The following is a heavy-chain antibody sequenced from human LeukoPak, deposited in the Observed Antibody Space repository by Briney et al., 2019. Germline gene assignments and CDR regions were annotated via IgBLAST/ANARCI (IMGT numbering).Heavy chain of an antibody. CDR2: MNPNSGNT. Sequence: ASVNVSCKASGYTFTSYDINWVRQATGQGLEWMGWMNPNSGNTGYAQKFQGRVTMTRNTSISTAYMELSSLRSEDTAVYYCARGRYYDSSGYSFWAAFDIWGQGTMVTVSS. V-gene: IGHV1-8*01. CDR3: ARGRYYDSSGYSFWAAFDI. D-gene: IGHD3-22*01. J-gene: IGHJ3*02. CDR1: GYTFTSYD.